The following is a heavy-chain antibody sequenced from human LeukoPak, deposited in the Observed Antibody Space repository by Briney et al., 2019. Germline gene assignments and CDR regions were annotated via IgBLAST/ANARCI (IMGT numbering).Heavy chain of an antibody. CDR3: ARDGHSSSWYVSLVY. V-gene: IGHV3-30*01. J-gene: IGHJ4*02. Sequence: GRSLRLSCAASGFTFSSYAMHWVRQAPGKGLEWVAVISYDGSNKYYVDSVKGRFTISRDNSKNTLYLQMNSLRAEDTAVYYCARDGHSSSWYVSLVYWGQGTLVTVSS. CDR2: ISYDGSNK. CDR1: GFTFSSYA. D-gene: IGHD6-13*01.